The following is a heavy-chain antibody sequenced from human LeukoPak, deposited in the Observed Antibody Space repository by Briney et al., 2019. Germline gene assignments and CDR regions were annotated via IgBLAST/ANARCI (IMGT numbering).Heavy chain of an antibody. CDR1: GFAFSRYW. V-gene: IGHV3-23*01. D-gene: IGHD6-6*01. Sequence: GGSLTLSCAASGFAFSRYWMHWVRQAPGKGLEWVSAISGSGGSTYYADSVKGRFTISRDNSKNTLYLQMNSLRAEDTAVYYCAKFWSSSSSNMDVWGKGTTVTVSS. CDR2: ISGSGGST. J-gene: IGHJ6*03. CDR3: AKFWSSSSSNMDV.